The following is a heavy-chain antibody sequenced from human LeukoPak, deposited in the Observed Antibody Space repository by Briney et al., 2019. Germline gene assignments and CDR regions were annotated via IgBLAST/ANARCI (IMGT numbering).Heavy chain of an antibody. J-gene: IGHJ4*02. CDR3: AKDGVVTITFEY. V-gene: IGHV3-23*01. CDR2: ISGSGGST. CDR1: GFTFSSYA. Sequence: PGGSLRLSCTASGFTFSSYAMSWARQAPGKGVEWVSVISGSGGSTFYGDSVKGRFTISRDNSKNTLYLQMNSLRAEDTAVYYCAKDGVVTITFEYWGQGTLVTVSS. D-gene: IGHD3-16*01.